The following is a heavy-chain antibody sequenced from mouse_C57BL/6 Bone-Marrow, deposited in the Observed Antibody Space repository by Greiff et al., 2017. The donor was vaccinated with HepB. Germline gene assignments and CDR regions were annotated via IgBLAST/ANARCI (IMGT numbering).Heavy chain of an antibody. CDR2: IYPGSGNT. D-gene: IGHD2-5*01. J-gene: IGHJ4*01. CDR3: AFCYYSNYVSAMDY. V-gene: IGHV1-76*01. CDR1: GYTFTDYY. Sequence: QVQLKESGAELVRPGASVKLSCKASGYTFTDYYINWVKQRPGQGLEWIARIYPGSGNTYYNEKFKGKATLTAEKSSSTAYMQLSSLTSEDSAVYFCAFCYYSNYVSAMDYWGQGTSVTVSS.